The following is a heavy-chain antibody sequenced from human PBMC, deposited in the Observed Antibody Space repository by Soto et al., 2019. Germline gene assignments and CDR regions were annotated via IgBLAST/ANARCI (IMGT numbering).Heavy chain of an antibody. Sequence: PGGSLRLSCAASGFTFSSYSINWVRQAPGKGLERVSFITSSGSYIFYADSLKGRFTVSRDNAKNSVYLHMSSLRIEDTAVYYCVKDQVVEVQYYGPSELFFWGLGTLVTVSS. CDR1: GFTFSSYS. D-gene: IGHD3-10*01. V-gene: IGHV3-21*01. CDR3: VKDQVVEVQYYGPSELFF. CDR2: ITSSGSYI. J-gene: IGHJ4*02.